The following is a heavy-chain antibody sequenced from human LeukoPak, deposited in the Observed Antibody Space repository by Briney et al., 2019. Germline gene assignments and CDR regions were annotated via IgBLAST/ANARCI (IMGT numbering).Heavy chain of an antibody. J-gene: IGHJ4*02. CDR1: GGSISSGGYY. Sequence: TLSLTCTVSGGSISSGGYYWSWIRQHPGKGLEWIGYIYYSGSTYYNPSLKSRVTISVDTSKNQFSLKLSSVTAADTAVYYCARGRFLEWVGIDYWGQGTLVTVSS. V-gene: IGHV4-31*03. CDR2: IYYSGST. D-gene: IGHD3-3*01. CDR3: ARGRFLEWVGIDY.